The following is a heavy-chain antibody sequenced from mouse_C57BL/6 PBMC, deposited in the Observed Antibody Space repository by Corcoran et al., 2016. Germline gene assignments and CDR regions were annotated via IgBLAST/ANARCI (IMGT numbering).Heavy chain of an antibody. V-gene: IGHV1-26*01. Sequence: EVQLQQSGPELVKPGASVKISCKASGYTFTDYYMNWVKQSHGKSLEWIGDINPNNGGTSYNQKFKGKATLTVDKSSSTAYMELRGLTSEDSAVYYCARTTVVAHWYFDVWGTGTTVTVSS. CDR3: ARTTVVAHWYFDV. D-gene: IGHD1-1*01. J-gene: IGHJ1*03. CDR2: INPNNGGT. CDR1: GYTFTDYY.